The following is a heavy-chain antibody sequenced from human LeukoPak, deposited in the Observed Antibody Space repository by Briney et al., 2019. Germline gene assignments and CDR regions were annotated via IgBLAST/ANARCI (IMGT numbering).Heavy chain of an antibody. Sequence: GGSLRLSCAASGFTFSSYAMSWVRQAPGKGLEWVSSITNSGGRTFYADSVKGRFTISRDNSKNTLYLQMNSLRAEDTAVYYCAKRATSWYYFEYWGQGTLVTVSS. CDR1: GFTFSSYA. CDR2: ITNSGGRT. CDR3: AKRATSWYYFEY. V-gene: IGHV3-23*01. J-gene: IGHJ4*02.